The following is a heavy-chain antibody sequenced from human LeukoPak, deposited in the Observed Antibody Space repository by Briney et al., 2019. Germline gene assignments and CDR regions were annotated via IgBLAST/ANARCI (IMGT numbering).Heavy chain of an antibody. J-gene: IGHJ2*01. V-gene: IGHV4-59*01. Sequence: SETLSLTCTVSGGSISGNYWSWIRQPPGKGLEWIGYIYYSGTTNYNPSLKSRVTISVDTSKNQFSLNLKSVTAADTAVYYCASPSPPSWYFHLWGRGTLVIVSS. CDR3: ASPSPPSWYFHL. CDR2: IYYSGTT. CDR1: GGSISGNY.